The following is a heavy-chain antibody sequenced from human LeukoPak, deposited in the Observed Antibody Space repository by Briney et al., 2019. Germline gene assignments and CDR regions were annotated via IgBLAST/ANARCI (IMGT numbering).Heavy chain of an antibody. J-gene: IGHJ4*02. D-gene: IGHD4-17*01. CDR1: GYTFTGYY. CDR3: ARVLPSYGDWDY. V-gene: IGHV1-2*02. CDR2: INPNSGGT. Sequence: ASVKVSCKASGYTFTGYYMHWVRQAPGQGLEWMGWINPNSGGTNYAQKLQGRVTMTTDTSTSTAYMELRSLRSDDTAVYYCARVLPSYGDWDYWGQGTLVTVSS.